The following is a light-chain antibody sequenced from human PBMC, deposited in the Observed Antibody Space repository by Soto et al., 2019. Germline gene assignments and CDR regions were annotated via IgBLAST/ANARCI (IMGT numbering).Light chain of an antibody. Sequence: EIVLTQSPATLSLSPGERATLSCRASQSVSNYLAWYQQKPGQAPRLLIYDASNRATGIPARFSGSGSGTDFTLTISSLEPEDFAVYYCPQRSNWPPTWTFGQGTQVEIK. J-gene: IGKJ1*01. CDR1: QSVSNY. CDR3: PQRSNWPPTWT. CDR2: DAS. V-gene: IGKV3-11*01.